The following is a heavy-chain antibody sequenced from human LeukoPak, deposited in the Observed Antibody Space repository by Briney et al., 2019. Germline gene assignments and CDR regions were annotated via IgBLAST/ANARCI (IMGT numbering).Heavy chain of an antibody. Sequence: ASVKVSCKVSGYTLTELSMHWVRQAPGKGLEWMGGFDPEDGETIYAQKFQGRVTITADESTSTAYMELSSLRSEDTAVYYCARVTPYNWNYVNYWGQGTLVTVSS. CDR2: FDPEDGET. D-gene: IGHD1-7*01. CDR3: ARVTPYNWNYVNY. CDR1: GYTLTELS. J-gene: IGHJ4*02. V-gene: IGHV1-24*01.